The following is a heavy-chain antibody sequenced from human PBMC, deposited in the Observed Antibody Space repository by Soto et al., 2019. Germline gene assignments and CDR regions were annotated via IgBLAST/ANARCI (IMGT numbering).Heavy chain of an antibody. CDR2: IIPILGIA. CDR3: ASNRLNFYSSSWYDAFDI. V-gene: IGHV1-69*04. CDR1: GGTFSSYA. Sequence: ASVKVSCKASGGTFSSYAISWVRQAPGQGLEWMGRIIPILGIANYAQKFQGRVTITADKSTSTAYMELSSLRSEDTAVYYCASNRLNFYSSSWYDAFDIWGQGTMVTVSS. D-gene: IGHD6-13*01. J-gene: IGHJ3*02.